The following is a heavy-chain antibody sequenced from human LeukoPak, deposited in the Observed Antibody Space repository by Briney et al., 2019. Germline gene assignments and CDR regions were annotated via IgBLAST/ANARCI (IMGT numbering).Heavy chain of an antibody. Sequence: GGSLRLSCAASGFTFSSYEMNWVRQAPGKGLKWVSYISSSGSTIYYADSVKGRFTISRDNAKNSLYLQMNSLRAEDTAVYYCAELGITMIGGVWGKGTTVTVS. J-gene: IGHJ6*03. CDR2: ISSSGSTI. CDR3: AELGITMIGGV. CDR1: GFTFSSYE. D-gene: IGHD3-10*02. V-gene: IGHV3-48*03.